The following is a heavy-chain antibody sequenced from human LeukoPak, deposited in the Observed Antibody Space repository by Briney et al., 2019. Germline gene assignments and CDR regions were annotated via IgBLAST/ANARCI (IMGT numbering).Heavy chain of an antibody. CDR1: GGTFSSYA. CDR3: ARGGSRTIFGVVIPPSDYYYMDV. Sequence: SVKVSCKASGGTFSSYAISWVRQAPGQGLEWMGGIIPIFVTANYAQKFQGRVTITADESTSTAYMELSSLRSEDTAVYYCARGGSRTIFGVVIPPSDYYYMDVWGKGTTVTVSS. J-gene: IGHJ6*03. CDR2: IIPIFVTA. D-gene: IGHD3-3*01. V-gene: IGHV1-69*13.